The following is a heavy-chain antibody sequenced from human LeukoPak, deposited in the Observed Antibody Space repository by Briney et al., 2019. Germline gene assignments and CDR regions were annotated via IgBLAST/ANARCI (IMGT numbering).Heavy chain of an antibody. D-gene: IGHD2/OR15-2a*01. J-gene: IGHJ5*02. CDR2: FYPPDSII. V-gene: IGHV5-51*01. CDR3: ARRRYFDTYLDP. CDR1: EYDFANYW. Sequence: GESLKISCKGPEYDFANYWIGWVRQMPGKGLEWMGIFYPPDSIIHCSPSLEGHVPISVDRSVSTAYLQWTSLKASDSAMYFCARRRYFDTYLDPWGQGTLVTVSS.